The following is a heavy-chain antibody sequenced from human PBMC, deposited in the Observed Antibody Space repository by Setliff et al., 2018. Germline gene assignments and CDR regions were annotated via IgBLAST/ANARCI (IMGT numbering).Heavy chain of an antibody. CDR3: ARDRSTVIRGVTSFFYYYMDV. V-gene: IGHV4-59*11. D-gene: IGHD3-10*01. J-gene: IGHJ6*03. CDR2: IFYSDTA. Sequence: SETLSLTCTVSGGSIGPHYWSWIRQAPGKGLEWIGHIFYSDTAKYNPSLESRAAISVDSSKNQFALKLRSVTAADTAVYYCARDRSTVIRGVTSFFYYYMDVWGGGTTVTVSS. CDR1: GGSIGPHY.